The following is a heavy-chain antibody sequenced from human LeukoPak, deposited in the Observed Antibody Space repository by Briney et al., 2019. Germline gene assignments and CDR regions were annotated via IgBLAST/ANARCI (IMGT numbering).Heavy chain of an antibody. CDR3: ARHIAVAEIDY. J-gene: IGHJ4*02. CDR2: IYPGDSDT. D-gene: IGHD6-19*01. V-gene: IGHV5-51*01. CDR1: GYSFGTNW. Sequence: GESLKISCKGSGYSFGTNWIGWVRQMPGKGLEWMGIIYPGDSDTRYSPSFQGQVTISADKSISTAYLQWSSLKASDTAIYYCARHIAVAEIDYWGQGTLVTVSS.